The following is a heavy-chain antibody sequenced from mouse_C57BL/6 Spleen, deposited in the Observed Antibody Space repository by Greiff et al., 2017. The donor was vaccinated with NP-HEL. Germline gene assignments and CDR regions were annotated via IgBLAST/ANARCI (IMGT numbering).Heavy chain of an antibody. V-gene: IGHV14-2*01. CDR3: ASYSPSWFAY. J-gene: IGHJ3*01. Sequence: EVQRVESGAELVKPGASVKLSCTASGFNIKDYYMHWVKQRTEQGLEWIGRIDPEDGETKYAPKFQGMATITADKYSNTAYLQLSSLTSEDTAVYYCASYSPSWFAYWGQGTLVTVSA. CDR1: GFNIKDYY. CDR2: IDPEDGET.